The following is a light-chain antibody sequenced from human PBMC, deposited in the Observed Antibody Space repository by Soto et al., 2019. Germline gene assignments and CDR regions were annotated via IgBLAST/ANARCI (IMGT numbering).Light chain of an antibody. V-gene: IGKV1-33*01. CDR2: DAS. J-gene: IGKJ2*01. Sequence: DIQMTQSPSSLSASVGARVTINCQAGQDISNSLNWYQQKPGKAPKLLIYDASNLNTGVPSRFSGSGSETYFTFTISSLQPEEFATYYCQHYHFLPPMYPFGQGTKVDI. CDR3: QHYHFLPPMYP. CDR1: QDISNS.